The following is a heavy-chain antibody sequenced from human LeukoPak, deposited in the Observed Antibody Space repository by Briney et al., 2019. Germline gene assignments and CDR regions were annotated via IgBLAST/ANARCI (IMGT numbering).Heavy chain of an antibody. CDR1: GYTFTSYT. D-gene: IGHD4-17*01. CDR2: ITTYNGNT. CDR3: ARGYDYGDYVGDFDY. V-gene: IGHV1-18*01. J-gene: IGHJ4*02. Sequence: ASVNVSCKASGYTFTSYTISWVRQAPGQGLEWMGWITTYNGNTNYAQKLQGRVTMTTDTSTSTAYMDLRGLRSDDTAVYYCARGYDYGDYVGDFDYWGQGTLVTVSS.